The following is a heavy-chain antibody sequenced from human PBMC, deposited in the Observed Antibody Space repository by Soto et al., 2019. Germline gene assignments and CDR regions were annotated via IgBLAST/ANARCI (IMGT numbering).Heavy chain of an antibody. D-gene: IGHD6-6*01. J-gene: IGHJ6*02. CDR2: ISAYNGNT. Sequence: ASVKVSCKASGYTFTSYGISWVRQAPGQGLEWMGWISAYNGNTNYAQKLQGRVTMTTDTSTSTAYMELRSLRSDDTAVYYCARGPTPSIAARRGYYYYYVMDVWGQGTTVTVSS. V-gene: IGHV1-18*01. CDR1: GYTFTSYG. CDR3: ARGPTPSIAARRGYYYYYVMDV.